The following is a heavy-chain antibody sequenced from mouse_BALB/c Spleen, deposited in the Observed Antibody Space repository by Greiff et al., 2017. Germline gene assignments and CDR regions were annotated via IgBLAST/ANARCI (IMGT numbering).Heavy chain of an antibody. CDR2: ISYSGST. D-gene: IGHD2-4*01. CDR3: ARSPYDYDGYYYAMDY. V-gene: IGHV3-2*02. Sequence: EVQLQESGPGLVKPSQSLSLTCTVTGYSIPSDYAWNWLRQFPGNKLEWMGYISYSGSTSYNPSLKSRISITRDTSKNQFFLQLNSVTTEDTATYYCARSPYDYDGYYYAMDYWGQGTSVTVSS. CDR1: GYSIPSDYA. J-gene: IGHJ4*01.